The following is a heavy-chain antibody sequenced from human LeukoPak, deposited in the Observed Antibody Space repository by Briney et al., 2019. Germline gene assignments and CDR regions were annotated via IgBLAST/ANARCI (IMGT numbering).Heavy chain of an antibody. V-gene: IGHV3-66*04. Sequence: GGCLRLSCADSGFTVSSNYMSWVRQAPGKGVERGSVIYSGGSTYYADSVKGRFTISRENSKNTLYLQMNSLRAEDTAVYYCARQKYYYDSSGELDYYGMDVWGQGTTVTVSS. D-gene: IGHD3-22*01. CDR3: ARQKYYYDSSGELDYYGMDV. J-gene: IGHJ6*02. CDR2: IYSGGST. CDR1: GFTVSSNY.